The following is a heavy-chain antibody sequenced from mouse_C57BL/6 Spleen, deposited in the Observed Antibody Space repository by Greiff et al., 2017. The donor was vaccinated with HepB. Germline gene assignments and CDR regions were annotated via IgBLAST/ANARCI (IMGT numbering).Heavy chain of an antibody. J-gene: IGHJ4*01. CDR2: IWSDGST. V-gene: IGHV2-6*03. D-gene: IGHD3-3*01. CDR1: GFSLTSYG. CDR3: TRHKGYYSMDY. Sequence: VKVVESGPGLVAPSQSLSITCTVSGFSLTSYGVHWVRQPPGKGLEWLVVIWSDGSTTYNSAIKSRLSISKDNSKSQVFLKMNSLQTDDTAMYYCTRHKGYYSMDYWGQGTSVTVSS.